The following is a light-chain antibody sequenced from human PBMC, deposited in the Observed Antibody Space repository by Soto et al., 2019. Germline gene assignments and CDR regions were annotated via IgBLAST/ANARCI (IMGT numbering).Light chain of an antibody. V-gene: IGLV1-51*01. Sequence: QSALTQPPSVSAAPGQKVTISCSGSSSNIGNNYVSWYQHLPGTAPKLLIYDNDKRPSGIPARFSGSKSGTSATLGITGLQTGDEADYYCGTWDSGLSAGIFGGGTKLTVL. CDR3: GTWDSGLSAGI. J-gene: IGLJ2*01. CDR1: SSNIGNNY. CDR2: DND.